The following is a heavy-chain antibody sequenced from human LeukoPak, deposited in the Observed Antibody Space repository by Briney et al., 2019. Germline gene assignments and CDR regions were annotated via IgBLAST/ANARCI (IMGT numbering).Heavy chain of an antibody. D-gene: IGHD3-16*02. V-gene: IGHV3-15*01. CDR2: IKSKTGGGTT. Sequence: PGGSLRLSCAASGFTFSNAWMSWVRQAPGKGLEWVGRIKSKTGGGTTDYAAPVKGRFTISRDDSKNTLYLQMNSLKTEDTAVYYCTTEAMITFGGVIVPTHFDYWGQGTLVTVSS. J-gene: IGHJ4*02. CDR1: GFTFSNAW. CDR3: TTEAMITFGGVIVPTHFDY.